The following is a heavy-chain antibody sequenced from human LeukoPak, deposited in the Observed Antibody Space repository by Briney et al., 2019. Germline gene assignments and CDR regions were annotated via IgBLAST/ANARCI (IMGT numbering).Heavy chain of an antibody. CDR2: IYPGDSDT. CDR3: GGGGGGHGDYSYYYYMDV. CDR1: GYIFNNYW. V-gene: IGHV5-51*03. D-gene: IGHD4-17*01. Sequence: PGESLKISCQGSGYIFNNYWIGWVRQMPGKGLEWMGIIYPGDSDTIYSPSFQGQVTISADTSISTAYLQWSSLKASDPALYFCGGGGGGHGDYSYYYYMDVWGRGTAVAVSS. J-gene: IGHJ6*03.